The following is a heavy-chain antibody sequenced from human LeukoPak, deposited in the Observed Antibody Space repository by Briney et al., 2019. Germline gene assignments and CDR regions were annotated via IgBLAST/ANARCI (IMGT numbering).Heavy chain of an antibody. CDR3: ARAALRYFDRDAFDI. Sequence: GGSLRLSCAASGFTFSSYSMNWVHQAPGKGLEWVSSISSSSSYIYYADSVKGRFTISRDNAKNSLYLQMNSLRAEDTAVYYCARAALRYFDRDAFDIWGQGTMVNVSS. J-gene: IGHJ3*02. V-gene: IGHV3-21*01. CDR1: GFTFSSYS. CDR2: ISSSSSYI. D-gene: IGHD3-9*01.